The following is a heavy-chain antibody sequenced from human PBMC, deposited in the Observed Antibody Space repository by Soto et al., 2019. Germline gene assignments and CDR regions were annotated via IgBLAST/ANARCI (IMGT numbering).Heavy chain of an antibody. CDR3: AKEGDFGDCAGENGFDS. Sequence: EVQLVESGGGLVQPGGSLRLSCAASGFTFFAYWIHWVRQVPGKGLVWVSRINSDGSHTSYADSGRGRFTISRDNSKNPGYLHMNRLTAEDTAAYYCAKEGDFGDCAGENGFDSWGQGSLVTVSS. CDR1: GFTFFAYW. D-gene: IGHD4-17*01. CDR2: INSDGSHT. V-gene: IGHV3-74*01. J-gene: IGHJ5*01.